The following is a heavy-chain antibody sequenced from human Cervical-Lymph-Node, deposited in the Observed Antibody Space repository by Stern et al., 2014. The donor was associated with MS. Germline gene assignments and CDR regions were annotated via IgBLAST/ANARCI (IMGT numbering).Heavy chain of an antibody. J-gene: IGHJ4*02. V-gene: IGHV3-9*01. CDR1: GFTFDDYA. Sequence: EVQLLESGGGLVQPGRSLRLSCAASGFTFDDYAMHWVRQAPGKGLEWVSGISWNSGSIGYADSVKGRFTISRDNAKNSLYLQMNSLRAEDTALYYCAKGLGYFDYWGQGTLVTVSS. CDR2: ISWNSGSI. D-gene: IGHD3-16*01. CDR3: AKGLGYFDY.